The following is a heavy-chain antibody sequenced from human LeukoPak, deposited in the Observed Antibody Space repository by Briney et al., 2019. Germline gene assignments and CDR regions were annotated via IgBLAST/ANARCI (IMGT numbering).Heavy chain of an antibody. Sequence: SQALSLTCTVSGGSISSGSYYWSWIRQPPGKGLEWIGYVFYSGSTYYNPSLKSRVTTSVDTSKNQFYLKLSSVTAADTAVYYCARDPKYARYEVGFDIWGHGTMVTVSS. CDR1: GGSISSGSYY. CDR3: ARDPKYARYEVGFDI. J-gene: IGHJ3*02. D-gene: IGHD2-8*01. V-gene: IGHV4-30-4*08. CDR2: VFYSGST.